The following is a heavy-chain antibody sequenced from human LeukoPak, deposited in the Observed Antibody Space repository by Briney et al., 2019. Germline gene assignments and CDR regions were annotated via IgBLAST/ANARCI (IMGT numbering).Heavy chain of an antibody. J-gene: IGHJ3*02. D-gene: IGHD2-2*01. Sequence: SETLSLTCTVSGGSISSSSYYWGWIRQPPGKGLEWIGSIYYSGSTYYNTSLKSRVTISVDSSKNQFSLKLSSVTAADTAVYYCASAHSRYCSSTSCYRTHAFDIWGQGTMVTVSS. V-gene: IGHV4-39*01. CDR3: ASAHSRYCSSTSCYRTHAFDI. CDR2: IYYSGST. CDR1: GGSISSSSYY.